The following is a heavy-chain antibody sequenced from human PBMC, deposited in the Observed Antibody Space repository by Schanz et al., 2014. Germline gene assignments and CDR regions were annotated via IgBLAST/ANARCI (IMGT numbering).Heavy chain of an antibody. CDR2: INSISTYI. V-gene: IGHV3-21*01. D-gene: IGHD2-21*02. Sequence: EVQLLESGGGLVKPGGSLRLSCAASGFTFSSFSMHWVRRPPGGGLQWVSSINSISTYIRYADSVRGRFTVSRDNANNSLFLQMDSPGVEDTALYYCVRDGPPCGGDCQNRFGPWGQGTLVTVSS. CDR3: VRDGPPCGGDCQNRFGP. CDR1: GFTFSSFS. J-gene: IGHJ5*02.